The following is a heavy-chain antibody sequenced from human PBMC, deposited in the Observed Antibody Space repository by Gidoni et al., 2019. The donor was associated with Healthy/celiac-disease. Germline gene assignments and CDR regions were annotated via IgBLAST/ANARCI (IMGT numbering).Heavy chain of an antibody. D-gene: IGHD6-19*01. CDR3: ARDRNELTSGWYTLIFDY. CDR2: ISYDGSNK. Sequence: QVQLVESGGGVVQPGRSLRLSCAASGFTFSSYAMHWVRQAPGKGLEWVAVISYDGSNKYYADSVKGRFTISRDNSKNTLYLQMNSLRAEDTAVYYCARDRNELTSGWYTLIFDYWGQGTLVTVSS. V-gene: IGHV3-30*01. CDR1: GFTFSSYA. J-gene: IGHJ4*02.